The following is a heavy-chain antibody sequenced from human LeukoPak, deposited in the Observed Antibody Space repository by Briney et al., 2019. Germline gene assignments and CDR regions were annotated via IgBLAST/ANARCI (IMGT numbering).Heavy chain of an antibody. CDR3: ARGQPTEYYDSSGYARD. D-gene: IGHD3-22*01. Sequence: ASVKVSCKASGYTFTGYYMHWVRQAPGQGLEWMGWMNPNSGNTGYAQKFQGRVTMTRNTSISTAYMELSSLRSEDTAVYYCARGQPTEYYDSSGYARDWGQGTLVTVSS. V-gene: IGHV1-8*02. CDR1: GYTFTGYY. CDR2: MNPNSGNT. J-gene: IGHJ4*02.